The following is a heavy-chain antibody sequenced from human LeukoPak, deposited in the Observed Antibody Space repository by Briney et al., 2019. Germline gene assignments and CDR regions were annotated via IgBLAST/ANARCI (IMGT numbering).Heavy chain of an antibody. J-gene: IGHJ4*02. V-gene: IGHV5-51*01. CDR1: GYSFTSYW. Sequence: GESLKISCKGSGYSFTSYWIAWGRPMPEKGLGWMGIIYPGDSDTRYSPSFQGQVTISADKSISTAYLQWSSLQASDTARYYCARHLPYSNNWYATDYWGQGTLVTVSS. D-gene: IGHD6-13*01. CDR2: IYPGDSDT. CDR3: ARHLPYSNNWYATDY.